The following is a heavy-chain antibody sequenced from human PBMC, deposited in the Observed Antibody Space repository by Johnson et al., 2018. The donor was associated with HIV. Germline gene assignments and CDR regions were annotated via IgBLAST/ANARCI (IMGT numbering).Heavy chain of an antibody. V-gene: IGHV3-20*04. D-gene: IGHD1-26*01. CDR2: INWNGGST. CDR3: ARVGVRIVGPTRADAFDI. CDR1: GFTFSSYD. Sequence: VQLVESGGGLVQPGGSLRLSCAASGFTFSSYDMHWVRQATGKGLEWVSGINWNGGSTGYADSVKGRFTISRDNAKNSLYLQMNSLRAEDTALYYCARVGVRIVGPTRADAFDIWGQGTMVTVSS. J-gene: IGHJ3*02.